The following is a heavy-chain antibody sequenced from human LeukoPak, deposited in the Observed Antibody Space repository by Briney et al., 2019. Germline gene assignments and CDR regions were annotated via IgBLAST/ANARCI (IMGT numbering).Heavy chain of an antibody. CDR2: ISGSGDNT. V-gene: IGHV3-23*01. CDR3: AKGSGYDTDFDY. J-gene: IGHJ4*02. Sequence: GGSLRLSCAASGFTFSGYSMNWVRQVPGKGLEWVSGISGSGDNTYYADSVKGRFTISRDNSKNTVYLQMNSLRDEDTAVYYCAKGSGYDTDFDYWGQGTLVSVSS. CDR1: GFTFSGYS. D-gene: IGHD5-12*01.